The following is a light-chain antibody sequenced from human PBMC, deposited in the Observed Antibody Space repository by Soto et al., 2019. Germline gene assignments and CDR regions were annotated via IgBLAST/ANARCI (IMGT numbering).Light chain of an antibody. CDR3: SSYAGSKTL. CDR1: SSDVGAYDY. J-gene: IGLJ3*02. CDR2: DVS. V-gene: IGLV2-11*01. Sequence: QSALTQPRSVSGSPGQSVTISCTGTSSDVGAYDYVSWYQQHPGKAPKLLSYDVSKRPSGVPDRFSGSKSGNTASLTISGLQAEDEADYYCSSYAGSKTLFGGGTKLTVL.